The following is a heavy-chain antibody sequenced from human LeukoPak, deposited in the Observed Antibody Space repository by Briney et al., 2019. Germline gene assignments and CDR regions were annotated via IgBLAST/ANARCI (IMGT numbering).Heavy chain of an antibody. CDR1: GYTFTSYG. V-gene: IGHV1-18*01. J-gene: IGHJ3*02. D-gene: IGHD3-9*01. CDR2: ISAYNGNT. CDR3: ARVQLGILTSHDAFDI. Sequence: GESLKISCKGSGYTFTSYGISWVRQAPGQGLEWMGWISAYNGNTNYAQKLQGRVTMTTDTSTSTAYMELRSLRSDDTAVYYCARVQLGILTSHDAFDIWGQGTMVTVSS.